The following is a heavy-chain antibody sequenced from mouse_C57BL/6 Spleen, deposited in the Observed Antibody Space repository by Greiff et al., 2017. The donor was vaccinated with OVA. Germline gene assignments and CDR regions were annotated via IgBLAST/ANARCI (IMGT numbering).Heavy chain of an antibody. CDR2: IYPGSGST. CDR3: ARLDYGYDGNYFDY. CDR1: GYTFTSYW. J-gene: IGHJ2*01. V-gene: IGHV1-55*01. Sequence: VQLQQPGAELVKPGASVKMSCKASGYTFTSYWITWVKQRPGQGLEWIGDIYPGSGSTNYNEKFKSKATLTVDTSSSTAYMQLSSLTSEDSAVYYCARLDYGYDGNYFDYWGQGTTLTVSS. D-gene: IGHD2-2*01.